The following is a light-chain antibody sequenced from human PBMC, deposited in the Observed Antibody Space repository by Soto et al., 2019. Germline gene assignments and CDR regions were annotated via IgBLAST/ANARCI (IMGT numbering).Light chain of an antibody. CDR2: DVS. CDR1: ISDVGAYDY. Sequence: QYALTQPRSVSGSPGQSVTISCTGTISDVGAYDYVSWYQHHPGKAPKFMIYDVSKRPSGVPDRFSGSKSGNTASLTISGLQADDEADYYCCSYAGSYTGVFGTGTKLTVL. J-gene: IGLJ1*01. V-gene: IGLV2-11*01. CDR3: CSYAGSYTGV.